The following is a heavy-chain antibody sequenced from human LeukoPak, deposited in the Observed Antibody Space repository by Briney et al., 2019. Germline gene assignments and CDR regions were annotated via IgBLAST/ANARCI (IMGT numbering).Heavy chain of an antibody. CDR3: ARLGYCSSTSCYYYYYGMNV. CDR2: IYYSGST. Sequence: PSETLSLTCTVSGGSISSSSYYWGWIRQPPGKGLEWIGSIYYSGSTYYNPSLKSRVTISVDTSKNQFSLKLSSVTAADTAVYYCARLGYCSSTSCYYYYYGMNVRGQGTTVTVSS. CDR1: GGSISSSSYY. J-gene: IGHJ6*02. D-gene: IGHD2-2*01. V-gene: IGHV4-39*01.